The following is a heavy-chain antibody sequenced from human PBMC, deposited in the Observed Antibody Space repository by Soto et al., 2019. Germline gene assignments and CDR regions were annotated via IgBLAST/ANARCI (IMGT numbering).Heavy chain of an antibody. CDR1: GYTFTSYG. D-gene: IGHD3-22*01. Sequence: SVKVSCKASGYTFTSYGISWVRQAPGQGLEWMGWISAYNGNTNYAQKLQGRVTMTTDTSTSTAYMELRSLRSDDTAVYYCARDGRDYYDSSGYGDDAFDIWGQGTMVT. V-gene: IGHV1-18*01. CDR3: ARDGRDYYDSSGYGDDAFDI. J-gene: IGHJ3*02. CDR2: ISAYNGNT.